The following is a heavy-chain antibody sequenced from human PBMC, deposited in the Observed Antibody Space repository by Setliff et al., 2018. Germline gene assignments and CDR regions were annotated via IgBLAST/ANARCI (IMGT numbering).Heavy chain of an antibody. CDR1: GGSFSGYY. CDR2: INHSGST. D-gene: IGHD3-3*01. J-gene: IGHJ3*02. CDR3: ARSGYYDFWSGFLNDAFDI. Sequence: PSETLSLTCAVYGGSFSGYYWSWIRQPPGKGLEWIGEINHSGSTNYNPSLKSRVTMSVDTSKNQFSLKLSSVTAADTAVYYCARSGYYDFWSGFLNDAFDIWGQGTMVTVSS. V-gene: IGHV4-34*01.